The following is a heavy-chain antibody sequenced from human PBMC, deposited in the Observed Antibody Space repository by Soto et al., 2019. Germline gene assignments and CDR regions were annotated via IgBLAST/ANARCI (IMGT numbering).Heavy chain of an antibody. D-gene: IGHD2-15*01. J-gene: IGHJ6*04. CDR1: GFTFTSYW. Sequence: EVQVVESGGGLVQPGGSLRLSCAASGFTFTSYWMTWVRQAPGRGLEWVANINKDGSEKSYVDSVKGRFTISRDTAKSSLYLQMNSLRADDTAVYYCVRDIASRLWGKGTTVIVSS. V-gene: IGHV3-7*01. CDR2: INKDGSEK. CDR3: VRDIASRL.